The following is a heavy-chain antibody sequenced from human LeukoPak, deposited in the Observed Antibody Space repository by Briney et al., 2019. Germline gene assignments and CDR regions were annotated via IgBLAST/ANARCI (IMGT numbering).Heavy chain of an antibody. Sequence: GGSLRLSCAASGFTFSSHPMSWVRLAPGKGLEWVSSIRGSGDSTYYADSVKGRFTISRDNTKNTLYLQMNSLIGDDTAVYYCAKSYSYYHMDDWGKGTSVTVCS. CDR1: GFTFSSHP. CDR3: AKSYSYYHMDD. V-gene: IGHV3-23*01. CDR2: IRGSGDST. J-gene: IGHJ6*03.